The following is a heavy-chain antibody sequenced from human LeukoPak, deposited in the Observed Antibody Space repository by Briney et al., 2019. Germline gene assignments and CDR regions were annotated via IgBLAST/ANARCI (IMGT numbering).Heavy chain of an antibody. J-gene: IGHJ4*02. CDR1: GFTFNTYS. CDR2: IQQDGSEE. V-gene: IGHV3-7*01. D-gene: IGHD5-24*01. CDR3: ARWRWQQSEFDY. Sequence: GGSLGLSCAASGFTFNTYSMGWVRQAPGRGLECVANIQQDGSEEYCVDSVKGRFTNSRDNAKNSLYLQMNSLRAEDTAIYYCARWRWQQSEFDYWGQGSLVTVSS.